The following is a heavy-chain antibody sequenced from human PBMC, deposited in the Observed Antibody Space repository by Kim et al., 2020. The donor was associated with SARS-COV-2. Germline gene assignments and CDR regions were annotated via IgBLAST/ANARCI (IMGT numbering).Heavy chain of an antibody. CDR3: ARDRGPRPFDI. D-gene: IGHD3-10*01. J-gene: IGHJ3*02. V-gene: IGHV6-1*01. Sequence: IDYAVSVKSLITINADTSKNRLSLQLSSVTPEDTAVYYCARDRGPRPFDIWGQGTMVTVSS. CDR2: I.